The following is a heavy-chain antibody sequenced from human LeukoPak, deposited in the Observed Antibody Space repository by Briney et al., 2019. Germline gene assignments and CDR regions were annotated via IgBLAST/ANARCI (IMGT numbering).Heavy chain of an antibody. J-gene: IGHJ6*02. D-gene: IGHD5-24*01. CDR1: GFTFSSYA. V-gene: IGHV3-23*01. CDR3: AKDQRWLQFSDGMDV. CDR2: ISGSGGST. Sequence: PGGSLRLSCAASGFTFSSYAMSWVRQAPGKGLEWVSAISGSGGSTYYADSVKGRFTISRDNSKNTLYLQMNSLRAEDTAVYYCAKDQRWLQFSDGMDVWGQGTTVTVSS.